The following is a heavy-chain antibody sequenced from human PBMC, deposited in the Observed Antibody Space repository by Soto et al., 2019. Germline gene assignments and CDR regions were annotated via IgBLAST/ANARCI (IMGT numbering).Heavy chain of an antibody. Sequence: ASVKVSCKASGGTFSSYAISWVRQAPGQGLEWMGGIIPIFGTANYAQKFQGRVTITADESTSTAYMELSSLRSEDTAVYYCARAPRGYSYDPRGDYYYGMDVWGQGTTVTVSS. CDR1: GGTFSSYA. D-gene: IGHD5-18*01. CDR3: ARAPRGYSYDPRGDYYYGMDV. CDR2: IIPIFGTA. V-gene: IGHV1-69*13. J-gene: IGHJ6*02.